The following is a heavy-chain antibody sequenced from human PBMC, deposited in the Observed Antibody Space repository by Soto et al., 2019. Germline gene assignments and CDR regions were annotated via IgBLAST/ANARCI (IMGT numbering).Heavy chain of an antibody. Sequence: PGGSLRLSCAASGFTFSSYAMHWVRQAPGKGLEWVAVISYDGSNKYYADSVKGRFTISRDNSKNTLYLQMNSLRAEDTAVYYCARSLWFGELRYLDYWGQGTLVTVSS. V-gene: IGHV3-30-3*01. CDR1: GFTFSSYA. CDR2: ISYDGSNK. CDR3: ARSLWFGELRYLDY. J-gene: IGHJ4*02. D-gene: IGHD3-10*01.